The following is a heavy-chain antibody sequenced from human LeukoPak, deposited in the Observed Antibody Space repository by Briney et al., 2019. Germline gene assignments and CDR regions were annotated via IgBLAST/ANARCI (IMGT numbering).Heavy chain of an antibody. CDR3: ARVICSGGSCRFDY. CDR2: IHTSGST. D-gene: IGHD2-15*01. CDR1: GGSISSYY. Sequence: SATLSLTCTVSGGSISSYYWNWIRQPAGKGLEWIGRIHTSGSTNYNPSLKSRVTMSVDTSKNQFSLKLSSVTAADTAVYYCARVICSGGSCRFDYWGQGTLVTVSS. V-gene: IGHV4-4*07. J-gene: IGHJ4*02.